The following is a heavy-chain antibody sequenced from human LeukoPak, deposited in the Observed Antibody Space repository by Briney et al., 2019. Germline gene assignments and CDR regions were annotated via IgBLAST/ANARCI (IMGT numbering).Heavy chain of an antibody. CDR2: IKNKGDGGTT. V-gene: IGHV3-15*01. CDR1: GFTFSSYT. CDR3: TTSGTPFEY. D-gene: IGHD3-10*01. J-gene: IGHJ4*02. Sequence: RPGGSLRLSCAASGFTFSSYTMHWVRQAPGKGLEWVGRIKNKGDGGTTDYAAPVKGRFTVSRDDSKSTLYLQMNSLKTEDTAVYYCTTSGTPFEYWGQGTLVTVSS.